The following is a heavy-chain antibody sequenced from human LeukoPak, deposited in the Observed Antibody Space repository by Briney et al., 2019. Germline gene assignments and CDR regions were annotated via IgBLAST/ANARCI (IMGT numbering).Heavy chain of an antibody. V-gene: IGHV3-21*01. J-gene: IGHJ3*02. D-gene: IGHD2-15*01. CDR1: GFTFTSYS. Sequence: GGSLRLSCAASGFTFTSYSMNWVRQAPGKGLEWVSSISVNSDYIYYGDSMKGRFTVSRDNAKNSLYLQMNSLRAEDTAVYYCARVHCSGGGCYQRNDGLEIWDQGTMVTVSS. CDR2: ISVNSDYI. CDR3: ARVHCSGGGCYQRNDGLEI.